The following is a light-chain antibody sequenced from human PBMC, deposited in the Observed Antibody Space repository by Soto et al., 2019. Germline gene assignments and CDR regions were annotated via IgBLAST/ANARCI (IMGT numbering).Light chain of an antibody. CDR3: CSYAGSSTPNYV. Sequence: TQPGSVSGSIGLAITISCNGTSSDVGSYNLVSWYQQHPGKAPKLMIYEGSKRPSGVSNRFSGSKSGNTASLTISGLQAEDEADYYCCSYAGSSTPNYVFGTGPKVTVL. V-gene: IGLV2-23*01. CDR1: SSDVGSYNL. CDR2: EGS. J-gene: IGLJ1*01.